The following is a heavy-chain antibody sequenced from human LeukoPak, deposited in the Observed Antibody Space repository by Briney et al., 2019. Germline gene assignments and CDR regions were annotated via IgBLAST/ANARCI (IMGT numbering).Heavy chain of an antibody. CDR3: ARSYDFWDYYYMDV. Sequence: NWVRQAPGKGLEWVSYISSSSSTIYYADSVKGRFTISRDNAKNSLYLQMNSLRDEDTAVYYCARSYDFWDYYYMDVWGKGTRSPSP. V-gene: IGHV3-48*02. J-gene: IGHJ6*03. D-gene: IGHD3-3*01. CDR2: ISSSSSTI.